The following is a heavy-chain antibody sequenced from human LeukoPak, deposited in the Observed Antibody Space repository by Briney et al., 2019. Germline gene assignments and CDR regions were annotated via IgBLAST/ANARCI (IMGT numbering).Heavy chain of an antibody. Sequence: WGSLRLSCAASGFTFSSYGMYWVRQAPGKGLEWVAVIWYDGSNKYYGDSVRGRFTISRDNSKNMLYLEMNSLRGEDTAVYYCARSVGATTDWFDPWGQGTQVIVSS. CDR2: IWYDGSNK. D-gene: IGHD1-26*01. V-gene: IGHV3-33*01. CDR1: GFTFSSYG. J-gene: IGHJ5*02. CDR3: ARSVGATTDWFDP.